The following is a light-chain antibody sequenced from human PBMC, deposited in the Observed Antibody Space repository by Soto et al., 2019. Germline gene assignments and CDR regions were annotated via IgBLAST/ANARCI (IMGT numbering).Light chain of an antibody. CDR3: QQYNNWPLT. CDR1: QSVSSSY. J-gene: IGKJ5*01. CDR2: GAS. Sequence: EIVLTQSPGTLSLSPGERATLSCRASQSVSSSYLAWYQQKPGQAPRLLIYGASSRATGIPDRFSGSGSGTDFTLTISSLQSEDFAVYYCQQYNNWPLTFGQGTRLESK. V-gene: IGKV3-20*01.